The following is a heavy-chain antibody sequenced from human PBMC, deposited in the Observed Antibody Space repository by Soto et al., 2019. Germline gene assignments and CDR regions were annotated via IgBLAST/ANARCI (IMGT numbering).Heavy chain of an antibody. Sequence: SETLSLTCTVPGGSISSSDSYWGWIRQPPGKGLEWIANIYYNGDTYYNPSLKSRLSISKDTSKNQFSLQLKSVTAADTALYYCGRFSGSYYYARDVGGQGSTVTVPS. D-gene: IGHD6-19*01. CDR3: GRFSGSYYYARDV. V-gene: IGHV4-39*01. CDR2: IYYNGDT. CDR1: GGSISSSDSY. J-gene: IGHJ6*02.